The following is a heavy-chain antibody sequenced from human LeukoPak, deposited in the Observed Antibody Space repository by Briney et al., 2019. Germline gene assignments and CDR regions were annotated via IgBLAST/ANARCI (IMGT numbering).Heavy chain of an antibody. CDR1: GFTFSDYY. V-gene: IGHV3-7*03. CDR2: IKQDGSEK. Sequence: PGGSLRLSCAASGFTFSDYYMSWVRQAPGKGLEWVANIKQDGSEKYYVDSVKGRFTISRDNAKNSLYLQMNSLRAEDTAVYYCARDEDYYGSLHQDFDYWGQGTLVTVSS. CDR3: ARDEDYYGSLHQDFDY. J-gene: IGHJ4*02. D-gene: IGHD3-10*01.